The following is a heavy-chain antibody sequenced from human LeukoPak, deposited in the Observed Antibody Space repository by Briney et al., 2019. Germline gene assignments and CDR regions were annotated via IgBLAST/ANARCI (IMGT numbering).Heavy chain of an antibody. CDR2: IYSDGSR. D-gene: IGHD3-16*02. CDR1: GFTVSSSY. V-gene: IGHV3-53*01. J-gene: IGHJ4*02. Sequence: PGGSLRLSCAASGFTVSSSYLSWVRQAPGKGLEWVSVIYSDGSRYCADSVKGRFTISRDNSKNTLYLQMNSLRAEDTAVYYCARDLVSFHWGQGTLVTVSS. CDR3: ARDLVSFH.